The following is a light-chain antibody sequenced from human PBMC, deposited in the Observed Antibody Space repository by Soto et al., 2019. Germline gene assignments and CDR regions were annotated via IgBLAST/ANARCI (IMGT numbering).Light chain of an antibody. CDR3: QSYDSSLSGYV. CDR2: GNS. CDR1: SSNIGAGYD. V-gene: IGLV1-40*01. J-gene: IGLJ1*01. Sequence: SLLPQPPSVSVAPGRRVTISCPGSSSNIGAGYDVHWYQQLPGTAPKLLIYGNSNRPSGVPDRFSGSKSGTSASLAITGLQAEDEADYYCQSYDSSLSGYVFGTGTKVTVL.